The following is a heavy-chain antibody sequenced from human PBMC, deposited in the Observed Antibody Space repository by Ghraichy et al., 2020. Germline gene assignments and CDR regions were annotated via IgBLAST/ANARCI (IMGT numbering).Heavy chain of an antibody. CDR1: GCSISNSNYY. D-gene: IGHD6-13*01. CDR3: ASLRCSSSWPDP. V-gene: IGHV4-39*01. Sequence: GSLRLSCTVSGCSISNSNYYWGWIRQPTGKGLEWIVSIYYSWSTYYNPSLKSLVTISVDTSKNQFSLKLSSVTAADTAVYYCASLRCSSSWPDPWGQGTLVTVSS. J-gene: IGHJ5*02. CDR2: IYYSWST.